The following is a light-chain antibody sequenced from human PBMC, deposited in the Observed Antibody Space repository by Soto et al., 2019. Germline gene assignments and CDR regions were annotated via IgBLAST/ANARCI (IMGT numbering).Light chain of an antibody. CDR2: GAS. CDR1: QGINTY. J-gene: IGKJ4*01. Sequence: DIQLTQSPSFLSASVGDRVTITCRASQGINTYLAWYQQKPGKAPELLIYGASTLQSGVPSRFSGSGSGTEFTLTISTLQPEDFATYYCQQVNSYPQVTFGGGTKVEI. V-gene: IGKV1-9*01. CDR3: QQVNSYPQVT.